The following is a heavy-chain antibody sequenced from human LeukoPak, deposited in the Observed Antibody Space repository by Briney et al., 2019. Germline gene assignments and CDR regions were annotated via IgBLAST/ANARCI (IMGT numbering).Heavy chain of an antibody. J-gene: IGHJ4*02. Sequence: SETLSLTCAVYGGSFSGYFWSWIRQPPGEGLEWIGEIDHSGSTKYNPSLKSRVSISVDTSTNQFSLKLSSVTAADTAFYFCARSFDSSGYAFYWGQGTLVTVSS. CDR3: ARSFDSSGYAFY. D-gene: IGHD3-22*01. CDR1: GGSFSGYF. CDR2: IDHSGST. V-gene: IGHV4-34*01.